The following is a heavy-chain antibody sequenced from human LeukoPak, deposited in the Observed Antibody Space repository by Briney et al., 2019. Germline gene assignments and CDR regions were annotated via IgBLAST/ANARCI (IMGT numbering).Heavy chain of an antibody. CDR3: AICRGTSCPAPDY. J-gene: IGHJ4*02. V-gene: IGHV1-8*03. D-gene: IGHD2-2*01. Sequence: GASVTVSCKASGYTFTSYDINWVRQATGQGLEWMGWMNPNSGNTGYAQKFQGRVTITRNTSISTAYMELSSLRSEDTAVYYCAICRGTSCPAPDYWGQGTLVTVSS. CDR1: GYTFTSYD. CDR2: MNPNSGNT.